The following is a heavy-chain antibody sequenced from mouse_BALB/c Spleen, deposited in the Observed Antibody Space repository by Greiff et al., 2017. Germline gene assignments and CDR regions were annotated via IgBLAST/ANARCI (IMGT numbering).Heavy chain of an antibody. D-gene: IGHD2-4*01. V-gene: IGHV5-4*02. CDR2: ISDGGSYT. Sequence: EVQLVESGGGLVKPGGSLKLSCAASGFTFSDYYMYWVRQTPEKRLEWVATISDGGSYTYYPDSVKGRFTISRDNAKNNLYLQMSSLKSEDTAMYYCAIYDYDGWAMDYWGQGTSVTVSS. J-gene: IGHJ4*01. CDR1: GFTFSDYY. CDR3: AIYDYDGWAMDY.